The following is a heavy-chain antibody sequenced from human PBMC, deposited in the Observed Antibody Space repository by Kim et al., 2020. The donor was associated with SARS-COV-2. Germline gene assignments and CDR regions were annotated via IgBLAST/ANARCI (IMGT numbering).Heavy chain of an antibody. J-gene: IGHJ6*02. CDR2: ISSNGGST. CDR3: VKGGIYDIAAAGNYYYYGMDV. V-gene: IGHV3-64D*06. CDR1: GFTFSSYA. D-gene: IGHD6-13*01. Sequence: GGSLRLSCSASGFTFSSYAMHWVRQAPGKGLEYVSAISSNGGSTYYADSVKGRFTISRDNSKNTLYLQMSSLRAEDTAVYYCVKGGIYDIAAAGNYYYYGMDVLGQGTTVTVSS.